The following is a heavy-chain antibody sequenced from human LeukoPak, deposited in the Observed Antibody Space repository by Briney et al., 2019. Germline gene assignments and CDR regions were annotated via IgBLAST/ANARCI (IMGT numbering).Heavy chain of an antibody. Sequence: GGSLRLSCAASGFTFSSYAMSWVRQAPGKGLEWVSAISGSGGSTYYADSVKGRFTISRDNSKNTLYLQMNSLRAEDTAVYYCAKDRAVVVTGGDAFDIWGQGTMVTVSS. CDR2: ISGSGGST. CDR3: AKDRAVVVTGGDAFDI. V-gene: IGHV3-23*01. D-gene: IGHD2-21*02. J-gene: IGHJ3*02. CDR1: GFTFSSYA.